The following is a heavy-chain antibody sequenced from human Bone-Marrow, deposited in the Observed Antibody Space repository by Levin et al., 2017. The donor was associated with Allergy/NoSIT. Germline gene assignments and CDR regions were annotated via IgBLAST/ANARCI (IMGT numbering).Heavy chain of an antibody. CDR3: ARGDILTGYSGDL. D-gene: IGHD3-9*01. CDR1: GFTFSSYW. V-gene: IGHV3-74*01. CDR2: INSDASST. J-gene: IGHJ2*01. Sequence: GGSLRLSCAASGFTFSSYWMHWVRQAPGKGLVWVSRINSDASSTSYADSVKGRFTISRDNAKNTLYLQMNSLRAEDTAMYDCARGDILTGYSGDLWGRGTLVTVSS.